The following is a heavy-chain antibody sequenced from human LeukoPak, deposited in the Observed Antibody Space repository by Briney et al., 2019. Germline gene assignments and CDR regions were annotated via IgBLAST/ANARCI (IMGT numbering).Heavy chain of an antibody. CDR1: GVSFSGYY. CDR3: ARAHRYCSGGSCSKPPGY. V-gene: IGHV4-34*01. J-gene: IGHJ4*02. D-gene: IGHD2-15*01. Sequence: SETLSLTCAVYGVSFSGYYWSWIRQPPGKGLEWIGEINHSGSTNYNPSLKSRVTISVDTSKNQFSLKLSSVTAADTAVYYCARAHRYCSGGSCSKPPGYWGQGTLVTVSS. CDR2: INHSGST.